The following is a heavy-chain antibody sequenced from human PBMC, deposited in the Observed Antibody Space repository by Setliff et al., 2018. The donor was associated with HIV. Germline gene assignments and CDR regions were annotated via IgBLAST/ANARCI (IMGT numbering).Heavy chain of an antibody. J-gene: IGHJ6*03. D-gene: IGHD6-19*01. CDR2: IYHTGST. CDR1: GGSISSGDYY. V-gene: IGHV4-39*07. CDR3: ARGVRDNSGWSSYYFDYWYSIPRDYYYYMDV. Sequence: PSETLSLTCTVSGGSISSGDYYWGWIRQPPGNGLEWIGSIYHTGSTYYKPSLKSRVTISIDTSKNQFSLKLSSVSAADTAVYYCARGVRDNSGWSSYYFDYWYSIPRDYYYYMDVWGEGTTVTVSS.